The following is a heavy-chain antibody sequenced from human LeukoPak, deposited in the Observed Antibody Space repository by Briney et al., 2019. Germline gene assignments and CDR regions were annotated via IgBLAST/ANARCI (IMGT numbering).Heavy chain of an antibody. V-gene: IGHV1-2*02. CDR3: AREWYAGDYFDY. Sequence: GASVKVSCKASGYTFTGYYMHWVRQAPGQGLEWMGWINPNSGGTNYAQKFQGRVTMTRDTSISKAYMELSRLRSGDTAVYYCAREWYAGDYFDYWGQGTLVTVSS. CDR2: INPNSGGT. CDR1: GYTFTGYY. D-gene: IGHD6-13*01. J-gene: IGHJ4*02.